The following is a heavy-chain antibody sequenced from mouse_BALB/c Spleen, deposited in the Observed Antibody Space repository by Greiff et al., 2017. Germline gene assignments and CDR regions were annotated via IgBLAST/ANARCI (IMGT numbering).Heavy chain of an antibody. CDR3: VRQIYYDYDGYFDY. CDR1: GFTFNTYA. D-gene: IGHD2-4*01. V-gene: IGHV10-1*02. J-gene: IGHJ2*01. Sequence: DVKLVESGGGLVQPKGSLKLSCAASGFTFNTYAMNWVRQAPGKGLEWVARIRSKSNNYATYYADSVKDRFTISRDDSQSMLYLQMNNLKTEDTAMYYCVRQIYYDYDGYFDYWGQGTTLTVSS. CDR2: IRSKSNNYAT.